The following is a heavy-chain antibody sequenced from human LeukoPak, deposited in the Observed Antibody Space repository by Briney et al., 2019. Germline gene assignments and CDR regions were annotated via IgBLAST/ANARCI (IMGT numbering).Heavy chain of an antibody. Sequence: ASVKVSCKVSGYTLTELSMHWVRQAPGKGLEWMGGLDPEDGETIYAQKFQGRVTMTEDTSTDTAYMELSSLRSEDTAVYYCASYALLDIVVVPAAYHNWFDPWGQGTLVTVSS. CDR3: ASYALLDIVVVPAAYHNWFDP. CDR2: LDPEDGET. CDR1: GYTLTELS. V-gene: IGHV1-24*01. D-gene: IGHD2-2*01. J-gene: IGHJ5*02.